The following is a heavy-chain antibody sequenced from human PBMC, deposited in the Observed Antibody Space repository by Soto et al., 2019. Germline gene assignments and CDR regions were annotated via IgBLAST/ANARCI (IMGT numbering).Heavy chain of an antibody. V-gene: IGHV1-2*02. Sequence: ASVKVSCKASGDTFTDYFMHWVRQAPGQGLEWMGWINIKSGGTNYAQKFQGRVTVTRDTSISTVYMEVNSLRSDDTAMYFCARLDCSGSCLYYYQYAMDVWGQGTAVTVYS. CDR2: INIKSGGT. D-gene: IGHD6-19*01. CDR3: ARLDCSGSCLYYYQYAMDV. J-gene: IGHJ6*02. CDR1: GDTFTDYF.